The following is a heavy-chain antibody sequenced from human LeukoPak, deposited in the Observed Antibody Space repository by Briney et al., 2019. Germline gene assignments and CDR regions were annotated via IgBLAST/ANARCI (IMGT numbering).Heavy chain of an antibody. Sequence: GASVKVSCKASGYTFTSYAMHWVRQAPGQRLEWMGWINAGNGNTKYSQEFQGRVTITRDTSASTAYMELSSLRSEDTAAYYCASGSAAGRLGGHDYWGQGTLVTVSS. CDR2: INAGNGNT. D-gene: IGHD6-13*01. CDR3: ASGSAAGRLGGHDY. J-gene: IGHJ4*02. V-gene: IGHV1-3*03. CDR1: GYTFTSYA.